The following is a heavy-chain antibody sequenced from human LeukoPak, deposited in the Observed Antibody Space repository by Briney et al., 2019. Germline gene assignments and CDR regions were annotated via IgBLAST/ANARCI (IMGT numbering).Heavy chain of an antibody. CDR3: ARVRYSNYGDFDY. CDR1: GGSFSGFY. Sequence: SETLSLTCAVYGGSFSGFYWSWIRQPPGKGLEWIVEINHSGSTNYNPSLKSRVTISVDTSKNQFSLKLSSVTAADTAVYYCARVRYSNYGDFDYWGQGTLVTVSS. V-gene: IGHV4-34*01. J-gene: IGHJ4*02. CDR2: INHSGST. D-gene: IGHD4-11*01.